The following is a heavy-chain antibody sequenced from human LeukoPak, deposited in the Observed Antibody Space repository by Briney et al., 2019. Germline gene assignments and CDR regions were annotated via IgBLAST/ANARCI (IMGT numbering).Heavy chain of an antibody. CDR1: GYTFTNYA. J-gene: IGHJ4*02. Sequence: ASVKVSCKASGYTFTNYAIHWVRQAPGHRLEWMGWFNSDKGNTEYSQKFQGRVIITRDTSANTAYMELSSLRPEDTAVFFCARGGPNSSGWTLDYRGQGTLVAVSS. CDR3: ARGGPNSSGWTLDY. D-gene: IGHD6-19*01. V-gene: IGHV1-3*01. CDR2: FNSDKGNT.